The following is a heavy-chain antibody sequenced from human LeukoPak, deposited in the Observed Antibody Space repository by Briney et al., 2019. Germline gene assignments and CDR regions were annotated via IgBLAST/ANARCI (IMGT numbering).Heavy chain of an antibody. CDR3: ARGGQLLWFGELLPDDAFDI. CDR2: MNPNSGNT. Sequence: ASVKVSCKASGYTFTSYDINWVRQATGQGLEWMGWMNPNSGNTGYAQKFQGRVTMTRNTSISTAYMELSSLRSEDTAVYYCARGGQLLWFGELLPDDAFDIWGQGTMVTVSS. J-gene: IGHJ3*02. V-gene: IGHV1-8*01. D-gene: IGHD3-10*01. CDR1: GYTFTSYD.